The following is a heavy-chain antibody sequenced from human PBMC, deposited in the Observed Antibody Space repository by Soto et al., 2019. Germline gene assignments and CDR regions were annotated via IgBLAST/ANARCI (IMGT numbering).Heavy chain of an antibody. CDR3: ARVGPAHYYDSSGYYSPLDD. CDR2: LIPMFGTA. J-gene: IGHJ4*02. Sequence: QVQLVQSGAEVKKPGSSVKVSCKASGDTFSSYAINWVRQAPGQGLEWMGGLIPMFGTANYAQKFKGRVTMTAGESTSTVYMELSSLRSEDTAVYYCARVGPAHYYDSSGYYSPLDDWGQGTLVTVSA. D-gene: IGHD3-22*01. CDR1: GDTFSSYA. V-gene: IGHV1-69*01.